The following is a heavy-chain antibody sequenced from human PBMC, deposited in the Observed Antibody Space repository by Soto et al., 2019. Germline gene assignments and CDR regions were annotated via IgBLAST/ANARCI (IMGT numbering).Heavy chain of an antibody. J-gene: IGHJ4*02. CDR2: ISKSGDGI. V-gene: IGHV3-23*01. D-gene: IGHD3-10*01. CDR1: GFTFSNHA. CDR3: AKKVNSGPGSQYFDY. Sequence: GGSLRLSCAVSGFTFSNHAMSWVRQAPGKGLEKVSVISKSGDGIYNADSVKGRFTISRDNSKDTLYLQMNSLRAEDTAIYYCAKKVNSGPGSQYFDYWGQGTLVTVSS.